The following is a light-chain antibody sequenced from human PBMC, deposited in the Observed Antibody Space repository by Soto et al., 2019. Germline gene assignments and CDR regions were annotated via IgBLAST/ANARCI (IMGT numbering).Light chain of an antibody. CDR2: KAS. V-gene: IGKV1-5*03. CDR1: QSISSW. CDR3: QQYHSFSRT. J-gene: IGKJ1*01. Sequence: DLQMTQSPSTLSASVGDRVTITCRASQSISSWLAWYQQKPGKAPKPLINKASSLESGVPSRFSGSGSGTEFTLTISSLEPDDFATYYCQQYHSFSRTFGPGTKVEIK.